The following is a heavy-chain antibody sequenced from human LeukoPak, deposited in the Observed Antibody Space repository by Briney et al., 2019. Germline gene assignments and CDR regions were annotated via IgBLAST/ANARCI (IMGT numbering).Heavy chain of an antibody. J-gene: IGHJ4*02. V-gene: IGHV4-4*08. CDR3: ARGLFQWPARIDY. D-gene: IGHD6-19*01. CDR1: GGSINNYC. Sequence: SETLSLTCTVSGGSINNYCWSWIRQPPGKGLEWIGFFDNSGSTNYNPSLKSRVTISVDTSKNQVSLKLNSVTAADTAVYYCARGLFQWPARIDYWGRGTLVTVSS. CDR2: FDNSGST.